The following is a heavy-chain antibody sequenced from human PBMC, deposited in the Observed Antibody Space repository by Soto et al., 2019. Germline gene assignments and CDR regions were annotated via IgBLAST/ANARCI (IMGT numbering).Heavy chain of an antibody. D-gene: IGHD3-10*01. CDR3: ARDSYYYGSGSFPL. CDR1: GGSISSGGYY. J-gene: IGHJ4*02. Sequence: SETLSLTCTVSGGSISSGGYYWSWIRQHPGKGLEWIGYIYYSGSTYYNSSLKSRVTISVDTSKNQFSLKLSSVTAADTAVYYCARDSYYYGSGSFPLWGQGTLVTVSS. CDR2: IYYSGST. V-gene: IGHV4-31*03.